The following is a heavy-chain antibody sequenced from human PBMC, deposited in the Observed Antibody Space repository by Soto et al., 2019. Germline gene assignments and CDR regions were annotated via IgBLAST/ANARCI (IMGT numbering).Heavy chain of an antibody. D-gene: IGHD2-2*01. Sequence: PGGSLRLSCAASGFTFSNAWMSWVRQAPGKGLEWVGRIKSKTDGGTTDYAAPVKGRFTISRDDSKNTLYLQMNSLKTEDTAVYYCTTDLGPGYCSSTRCYFDAFDIWGQGTMVTVSS. CDR2: IKSKTDGGTT. V-gene: IGHV3-15*01. CDR3: TTDLGPGYCSSTRCYFDAFDI. J-gene: IGHJ3*02. CDR1: GFTFSNAW.